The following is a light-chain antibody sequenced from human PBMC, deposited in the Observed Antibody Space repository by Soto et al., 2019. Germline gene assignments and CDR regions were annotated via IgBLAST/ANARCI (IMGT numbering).Light chain of an antibody. CDR2: DVI. CDR1: SSDVGNYNA. Sequence: QSALTQPASVSGSPGQSITISCTGSSSDVGNYNAVSWYQQYPGKAPKLMIYDVIKRSSGVPDRFSGSKSGNTASLTVSGLQAEDEADYYCSSYGGSNNVVFGGGTKVTVL. J-gene: IGLJ3*02. V-gene: IGLV2-8*01. CDR3: SSYGGSNNVV.